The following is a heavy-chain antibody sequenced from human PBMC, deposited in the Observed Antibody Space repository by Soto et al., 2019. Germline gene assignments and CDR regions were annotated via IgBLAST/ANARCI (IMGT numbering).Heavy chain of an antibody. D-gene: IGHD2-2*02. Sequence: EVQLEESGGGLVQPGGSLRLSCAASGFTFSSYNMNWVRQAPGKGLEWISYISSSTRTIYYADSVKVRFTISRDNAKNSLYLQMNSLRAEDTAVYYCVRRDLGSCSSSSCYSFDYWGQGTLVTVSS. V-gene: IGHV3-48*01. CDR2: ISSSTRTI. CDR3: VRRDLGSCSSSSCYSFDY. CDR1: GFTFSSYN. J-gene: IGHJ4*02.